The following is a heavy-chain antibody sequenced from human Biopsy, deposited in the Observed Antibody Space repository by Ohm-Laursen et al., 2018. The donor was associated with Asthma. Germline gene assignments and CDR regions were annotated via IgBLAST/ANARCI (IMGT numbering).Heavy chain of an antibody. CDR2: ISYDGKFK. J-gene: IGHJ2*01. Sequence: SLRLSCSASGFTVSRDHMFWVRQAPGQGLAWLSTISYDGKFKYFADSVKGRFTISRDYSKNTLYLQMNSLRLEDTGVYFCARDAGMNLAPGHWSFDLWGRGTLLTVSS. CDR1: GFTVSRDH. CDR3: ARDAGMNLAPGHWSFDL. V-gene: IGHV3-30*03. D-gene: IGHD1-14*01.